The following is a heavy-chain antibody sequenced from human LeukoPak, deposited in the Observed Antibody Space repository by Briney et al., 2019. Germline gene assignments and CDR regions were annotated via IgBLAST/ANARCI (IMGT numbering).Heavy chain of an antibody. V-gene: IGHV4-30-4*01. CDR3: ARGQYYYGSGSYGPVDY. D-gene: IGHD3-10*01. CDR2: IYYSGST. CDR1: GGSISSGDYY. Sequence: SETLSLTCTVSGGSISSGDYYWSWLRQPTGKGLEWIGYIYYSGSTYYNPSLKSRVTISVDTSKNQFSLKLSSVTAADTAVYYCARGQYYYGSGSYGPVDYWGQGTLVTVSS. J-gene: IGHJ4*02.